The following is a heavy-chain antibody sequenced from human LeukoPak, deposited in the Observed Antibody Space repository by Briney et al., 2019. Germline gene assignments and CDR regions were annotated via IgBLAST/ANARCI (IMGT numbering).Heavy chain of an antibody. Sequence: GGSLRLSCAASGFPFSSYGMHWVRQAPGKGLEWVAVIWYDGNTKFYADSVKGRFTISRDMPKNTLYLQMNSLRAEDTAVYYCAREGIVATLDYWGQGTLVTVSS. CDR1: GFPFSSYG. V-gene: IGHV3-33*01. CDR3: AREGIVATLDY. CDR2: IWYDGNTK. J-gene: IGHJ4*02. D-gene: IGHD5-12*01.